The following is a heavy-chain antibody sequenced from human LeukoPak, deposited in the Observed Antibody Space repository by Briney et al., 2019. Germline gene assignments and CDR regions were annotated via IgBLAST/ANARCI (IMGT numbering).Heavy chain of an antibody. D-gene: IGHD3-10*01. V-gene: IGHV1-18*01. Sequence: GASVKASCKASGYTFTSYGISWVRQAPGQGLEWMGWISAYNGNTNYAQKFQGRVTMTRDTSISTAYMELSRLRSDDTAVYYCARDRITMVRGAKANWFDPWGQGTLVTVSS. CDR3: ARDRITMVRGAKANWFDP. J-gene: IGHJ5*02. CDR1: GYTFTSYG. CDR2: ISAYNGNT.